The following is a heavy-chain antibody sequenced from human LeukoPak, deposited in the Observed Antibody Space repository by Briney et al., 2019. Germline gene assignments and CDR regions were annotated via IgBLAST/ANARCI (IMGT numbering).Heavy chain of an antibody. D-gene: IGHD3-10*01. CDR2: ISPSGST. Sequence: SETLSLTCTVSGGSISSGSYYWSWIRQPAGKGLEWIGRISPSGSTNYNPSLKSRVTISVDTSKNQFSLNLSSMTAADTAVYYCARDSMLRGVIAYYYYYTDVWGKGTTVTVSS. V-gene: IGHV4-61*02. CDR1: GGSISSGSYY. CDR3: ARDSMLRGVIAYYYYYTDV. J-gene: IGHJ6*03.